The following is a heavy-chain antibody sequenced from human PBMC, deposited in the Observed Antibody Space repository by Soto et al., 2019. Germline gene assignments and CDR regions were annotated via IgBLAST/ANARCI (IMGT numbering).Heavy chain of an antibody. D-gene: IGHD1-1*01. CDR2: MNPNSGNT. CDR3: ARILGSNLERLYYYYGMDV. CDR1: GYTFTSYD. V-gene: IGHV1-8*01. Sequence: QVQLVQSGAAVKKPGASVKVSCKASGYTFTSYDINWVRQATGQGLEWMGWMNPNSGNTGYAQKFQGRVTMTRNTSISTAYMELSSLRSEDTAVYYCARILGSNLERLYYYYGMDVWGQGTTVTVSS. J-gene: IGHJ6*02.